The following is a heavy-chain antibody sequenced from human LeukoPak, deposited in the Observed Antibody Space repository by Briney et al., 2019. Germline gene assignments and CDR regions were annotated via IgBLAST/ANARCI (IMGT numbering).Heavy chain of an antibody. Sequence: KPSETLSLTCTVSGGSIRSGAYSWSWIRQPPGKGLEWIGYIYYSGSTNYNPSLKSRVTISVDTSKNQFSLKLSSVTAADTAVYYCARRGYSYGRYYFDYWGQGTLVTVSS. V-gene: IGHV4-61*08. CDR2: IYYSGST. D-gene: IGHD5-18*01. CDR1: GGSIRSGAYS. J-gene: IGHJ4*02. CDR3: ARRGYSYGRYYFDY.